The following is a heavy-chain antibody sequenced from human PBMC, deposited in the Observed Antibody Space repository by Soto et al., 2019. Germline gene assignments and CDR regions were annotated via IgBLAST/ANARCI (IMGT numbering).Heavy chain of an antibody. CDR2: ISSSSSYI. CDR1: GFTFSSYS. J-gene: IGHJ6*02. Sequence: GGSLRLSCAASGFTFSSYSMNWARQAPGKGLEWVSSISSSSSYIYYADSVKGRFTISRDNAKNSLYLQMNSLRAEDTAVYYCARGGRYFDWLPDYYYGMDVWGQGTTVTVSS. CDR3: ARGGRYFDWLPDYYYGMDV. V-gene: IGHV3-21*01. D-gene: IGHD3-9*01.